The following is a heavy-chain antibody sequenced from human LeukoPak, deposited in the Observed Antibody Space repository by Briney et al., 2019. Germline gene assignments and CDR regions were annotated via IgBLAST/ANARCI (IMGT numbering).Heavy chain of an antibody. CDR2: ISYTGTT. V-gene: IGHV4-39*01. Sequence: SETLSLTCTVFGASISSSGYYWGWIRQPPGKGLEWIGCISYTGTTYYNPSLKSRLSISVDTSKNQFSLKLSSVTAADTAVYYCARGARGSYSYWGQGTLVTVSS. CDR3: ARGARGSYSY. D-gene: IGHD1-26*01. CDR1: GASISSSGYY. J-gene: IGHJ4*02.